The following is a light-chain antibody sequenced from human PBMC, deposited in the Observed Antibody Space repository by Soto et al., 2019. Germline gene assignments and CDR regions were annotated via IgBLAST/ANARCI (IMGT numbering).Light chain of an antibody. CDR1: QTVTSTY. J-gene: IGKJ4*01. V-gene: IGKV3-20*01. CDR2: GAS. CDR3: QQHVTSPFS. Sequence: EIVLTQSPVTLSLSPGESATLSCRASQTVTSTYLAWYQQTPGQAPRLLIYGASNRATGIPDRFSGSGSGTDFTLTINTLEPEDFAMYYCQQHVTSPFSFGGGTKLEIK.